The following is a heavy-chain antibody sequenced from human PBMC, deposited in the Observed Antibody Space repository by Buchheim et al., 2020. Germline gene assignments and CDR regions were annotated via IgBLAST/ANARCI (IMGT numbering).Heavy chain of an antibody. V-gene: IGHV3-48*01. CDR1: GFTFSSYS. CDR3: ARDETTNWFDP. J-gene: IGHJ5*02. CDR2: ISSSSSTI. D-gene: IGHD4-11*01. Sequence: EVQLVESGGGLVQPGGSLRLSCAASGFTFSSYSMNWVRQAPGKGLECVSYISSSSSTIYYADFVKGRFTISRDNAKNSLYLQMNSLRAEDTAVYYCARDETTNWFDPWGQGTL.